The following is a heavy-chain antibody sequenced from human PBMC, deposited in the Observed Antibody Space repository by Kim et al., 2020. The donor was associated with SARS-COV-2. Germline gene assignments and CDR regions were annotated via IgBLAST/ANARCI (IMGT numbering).Heavy chain of an antibody. CDR3: AGHTTIGIAVAGLPFDY. D-gene: IGHD6-19*01. J-gene: IGHJ4*02. V-gene: IGHV4-34*01. Sequence: SETLSLTCAVYGGSFSGYYWSWIRQPPGKGLEWIGEINHSGSTNYNPSLKSRVTISVDTSKNQFSLKLSSVTAADTAVYYCAGHTTIGIAVAGLPFDYWGQGTLVTVSS. CDR1: GGSFSGYY. CDR2: INHSGST.